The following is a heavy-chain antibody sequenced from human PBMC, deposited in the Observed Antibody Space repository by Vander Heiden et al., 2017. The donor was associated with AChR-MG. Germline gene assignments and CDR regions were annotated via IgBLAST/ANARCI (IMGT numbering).Heavy chain of an antibody. Sequence: QAQLQESGPGLVKLSQTLSVTCTVAGDSISSGGYSWSRIRQHPGKGLEWIVYIYYSGLSLYSPSLRSRLTISVDKSNNQFSLKLTSVTAADTAIYYCAKELRTWGQGTLVTVSS. D-gene: IGHD1-7*01. CDR1: GDSISSGGYS. CDR2: IYYSGLS. V-gene: IGHV4-31*03. CDR3: AKELRT. J-gene: IGHJ4*02.